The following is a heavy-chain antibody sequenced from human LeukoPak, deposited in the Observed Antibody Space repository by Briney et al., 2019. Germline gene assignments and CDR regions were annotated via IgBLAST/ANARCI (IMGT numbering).Heavy chain of an antibody. CDR1: GYTFTSYY. CDR3: ALNYDFWSGYYKP. CDR2: INPNSGGT. J-gene: IGHJ5*02. V-gene: IGHV1-2*02. D-gene: IGHD3-3*01. Sequence: GASVKVSCKASGYTFTSYYMHWVRQAPGQGLEWMGWINPNSGGTNYAQKFQGRVTMTRDTSISTAYMELSRLRSDDTAVYYCALNYDFWSGYYKPWGQGTLVTVSS.